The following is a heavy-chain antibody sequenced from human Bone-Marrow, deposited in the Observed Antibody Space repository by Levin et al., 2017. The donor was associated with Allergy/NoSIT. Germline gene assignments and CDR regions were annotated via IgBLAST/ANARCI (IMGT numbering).Heavy chain of an antibody. D-gene: IGHD3-9*01. CDR2: VYFSGST. CDR3: SRVPALRFLDWFLDY. Sequence: SQTLSLTCTVSGDSILSATYYWGWVRQPPGKGLEWIGSVYFSGSTYLSPFLKSRVTMSVDTSRSHFSLNLSSVTAAEPAVYYCSRVPALRFLDWFLDYWGRGVLVTVSS. CDR1: GDSILSATYY. V-gene: IGHV4-39*02. J-gene: IGHJ4*02.